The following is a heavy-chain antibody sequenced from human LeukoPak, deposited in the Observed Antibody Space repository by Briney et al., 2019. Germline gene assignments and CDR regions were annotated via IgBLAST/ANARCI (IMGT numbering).Heavy chain of an antibody. V-gene: IGHV1-18*01. D-gene: IGHD3-10*01. CDR1: GYTFTNYA. Sequence: ASVKVSCKASGYTFTNYALNWVRQAPGQGLEWMGWISAYNGNTNYAQKLQGRVTMTTDTSTSTAYMELRSLRSDDTAVYYCARAGSGSYPMDDYFYMDVWGKGTTVTVSS. J-gene: IGHJ6*03. CDR3: ARAGSGSYPMDDYFYMDV. CDR2: ISAYNGNT.